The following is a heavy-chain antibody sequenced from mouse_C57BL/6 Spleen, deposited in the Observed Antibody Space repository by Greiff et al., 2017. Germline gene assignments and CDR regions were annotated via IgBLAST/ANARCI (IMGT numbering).Heavy chain of an antibody. Sequence: VQLQQPGAELVRPGTSVKLSCKASGYTFTSYWMHWVKQRPGQGLEWIGVIDPSDSYTNYNQKFKGKATLTVDTSSSTAYMQLSSLTSEDAAVYYCARDSSHWYFDVWGTGTTVTVSS. D-gene: IGHD1-1*01. CDR2: IDPSDSYT. V-gene: IGHV1-59*01. J-gene: IGHJ1*03. CDR3: ARDSSHWYFDV. CDR1: GYTFTSYW.